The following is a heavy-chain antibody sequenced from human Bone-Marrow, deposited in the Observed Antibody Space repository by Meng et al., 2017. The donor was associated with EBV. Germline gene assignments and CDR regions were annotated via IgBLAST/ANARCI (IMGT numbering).Heavy chain of an antibody. J-gene: IGHJ5*02. CDR3: ARDKANWGSVVVWFDP. D-gene: IGHD7-27*01. Sequence: VQLGSTGARCERPGALLKFSCKASGSTFTDYRIDWVRQAPGKRFEWMGWINASNGNTKYSQKFQGRVTITRDTSARVVYMELSSLRSEDTAVYFCARDKANWGSVVVWFDPWGQGTLVTVSS. CDR1: GSTFTDYR. CDR2: INASNGNT. V-gene: IGHV1-3*01.